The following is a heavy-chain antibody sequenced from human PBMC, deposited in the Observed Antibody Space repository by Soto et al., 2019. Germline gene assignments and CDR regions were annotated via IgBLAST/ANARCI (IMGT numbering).Heavy chain of an antibody. CDR1: GDSINNSHW. D-gene: IGHD6-13*01. Sequence: QVQLQESGPGLVQPSGTLSLTCAVSGDSINNSHWWSWVRQTPGKGLEWIGETYHSGTTNYNPSLKPRVTISIDKSQNQCALKMNSVTAADTAVYYCAREVNSSPARGPNWFDPWGQGTLVTVSS. CDR2: TYHSGTT. V-gene: IGHV4-4*02. J-gene: IGHJ5*02. CDR3: AREVNSSPARGPNWFDP.